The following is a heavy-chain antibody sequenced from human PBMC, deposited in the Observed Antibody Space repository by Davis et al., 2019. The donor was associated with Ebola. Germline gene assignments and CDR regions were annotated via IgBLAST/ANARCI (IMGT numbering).Heavy chain of an antibody. V-gene: IGHV3-73*01. J-gene: IGHJ4*02. CDR2: IRSKANSYAP. CDR3: AKDPLYSSSWQFDY. Sequence: GESLKISCAASGFTFSGSAMHWVRQASGKGLEWVGRIRSKANSYAPAYAASVKGRFTISRDDSKNTAYLQMNSLRAEDTAVYYCAKDPLYSSSWQFDYWGQGTLVTVSS. CDR1: GFTFSGSA. D-gene: IGHD6-13*01.